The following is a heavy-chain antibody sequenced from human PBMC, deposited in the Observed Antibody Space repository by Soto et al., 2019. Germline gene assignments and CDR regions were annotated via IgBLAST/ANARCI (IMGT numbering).Heavy chain of an antibody. CDR1: GYTFTTYG. V-gene: IGHV1-18*01. CDR2: ISAYNGNT. D-gene: IGHD6-19*01. Sequence: GASVKVSCKASGYTFTTYGISWVRQAPGQGLEWMGWISAYNGNTNYAQKLQGRVTITRDTSASTAYMELSSLRSEDTAVYYCARGTIAVAVSRYFDYWGQGTLVTVSS. J-gene: IGHJ4*02. CDR3: ARGTIAVAVSRYFDY.